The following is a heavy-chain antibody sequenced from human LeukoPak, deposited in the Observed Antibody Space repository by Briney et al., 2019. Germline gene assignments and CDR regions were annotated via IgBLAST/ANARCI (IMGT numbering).Heavy chain of an antibody. CDR1: GYSLSSSW. Sequence: GESLKISSVCSGYSLSSSWICWVRQMPGKRLEWMGIIYADDSETRYSPSFQGQVTISVDKSINNAYLQWSSLKAWDTAIYYCARPFDTSGFDYWGQGTLVTVSS. J-gene: IGHJ4*02. V-gene: IGHV5-51*01. CDR2: IYADDSET. D-gene: IGHD3-22*01. CDR3: ARPFDTSGFDY.